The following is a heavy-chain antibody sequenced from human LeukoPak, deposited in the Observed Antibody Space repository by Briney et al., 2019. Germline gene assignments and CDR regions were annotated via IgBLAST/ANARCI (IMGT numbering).Heavy chain of an antibody. D-gene: IGHD1-20*01. CDR2: ISGSGGST. Sequence: PSETLSLTCTVSGGSISSSSYYWGWIRQPPGKGLEWVSAISGSGGSTYYADSVKGRFTISRDNSKNTLYLQMNSLRAEDTAVYYCAKDFGECNWNQPTFFDYWGQGTLVTVSS. V-gene: IGHV3-23*01. CDR3: AKDFGECNWNQPTFFDY. CDR1: GGSISSSSYY. J-gene: IGHJ4*02.